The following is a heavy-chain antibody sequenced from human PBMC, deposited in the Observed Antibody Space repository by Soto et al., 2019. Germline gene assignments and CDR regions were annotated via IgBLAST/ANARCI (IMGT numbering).Heavy chain of an antibody. D-gene: IGHD2-21*01. CDR3: ARAVEPRIVVANFDL. CDR2: ILPIFGTA. V-gene: IGHV1-69*01. J-gene: IGHJ2*01. Sequence: QVQRVQSGAEVKKPGSSVKVSCKASGGTFRSYAISWVQQAPGQGLEWMGGILPIFGTANYAQKFQGRVTITADESTSTAYMELSSLRSEYTAVYYCARAVEPRIVVANFDLWGRGTLVTVSS. CDR1: GGTFRSYA.